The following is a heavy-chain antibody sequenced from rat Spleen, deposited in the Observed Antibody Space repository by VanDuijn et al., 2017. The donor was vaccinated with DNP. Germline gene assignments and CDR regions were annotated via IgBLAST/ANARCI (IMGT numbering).Heavy chain of an antibody. CDR3: ATHRLRVFHY. Sequence: EVQLVESGGGLVQPGRSLKLSCVGSGFSFSDYNMAWVRQAPKKGLEWVTTINYDGSDIYYRDSVKGRFTVSRDNAKSTLYLHMDSLRSEDTATYYCATHRLRVFHYWGQGVMVTVSS. CDR2: INYDGSDI. V-gene: IGHV5-7*01. CDR1: GFSFSDYN. D-gene: IGHD1-7*01. J-gene: IGHJ2*01.